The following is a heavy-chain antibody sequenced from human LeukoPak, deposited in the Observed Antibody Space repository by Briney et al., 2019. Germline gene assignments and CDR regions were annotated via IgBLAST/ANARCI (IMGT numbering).Heavy chain of an antibody. J-gene: IGHJ4*02. Sequence: GASVKVSCKASGYTFTSYDINWVRQATGQGLEWMGWMNPNNGNTNYAQKLQGRVTMTTDTSTSTAYMELRSLRSDDTAVYYCARAVWSIVGATSFDYWGQGTLVTVSS. V-gene: IGHV1-18*01. D-gene: IGHD1-26*01. CDR2: MNPNNGNT. CDR3: ARAVWSIVGATSFDY. CDR1: GYTFTSYD.